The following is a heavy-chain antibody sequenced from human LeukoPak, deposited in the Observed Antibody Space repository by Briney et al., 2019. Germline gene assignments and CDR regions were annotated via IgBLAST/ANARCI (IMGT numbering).Heavy chain of an antibody. Sequence: ASVKVSCKASGGTFSSYAISWVRQAPGQGLEWMGGIIPIFGTANYAQKFQGRVTITTDESTSTAYMELSSLRSEDTAVYYCARKRSYGGNRDAFDIWGQGTMVTVSS. CDR1: GGTFSSYA. CDR2: IIPIFGTA. CDR3: ARKRSYGGNRDAFDI. D-gene: IGHD4-23*01. V-gene: IGHV1-69*05. J-gene: IGHJ3*02.